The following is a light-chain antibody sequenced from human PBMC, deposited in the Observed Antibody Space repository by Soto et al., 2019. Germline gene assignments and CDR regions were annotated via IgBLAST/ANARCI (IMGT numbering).Light chain of an antibody. CDR3: QQYESSLRT. Sequence: EIVLTQSPGTLSLSPGERATLSCRASQSVRTSYLAWYQQKPGQAPRLLVYVASSRATGIPDRFSGSGSGTDFTLTISRLDPEDFAVYYCQQYESSLRTFGQGTKVEI. CDR1: QSVRTSY. V-gene: IGKV3-20*01. J-gene: IGKJ1*01. CDR2: VAS.